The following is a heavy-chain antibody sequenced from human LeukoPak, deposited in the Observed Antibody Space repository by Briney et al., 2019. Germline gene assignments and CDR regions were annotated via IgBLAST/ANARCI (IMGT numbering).Heavy chain of an antibody. D-gene: IGHD3-3*01. V-gene: IGHV3-9*01. J-gene: IGHJ4*02. CDR3: AKAQAYYDFWSGSHGPFDC. CDR1: GFTFDDYA. CDR2: ISWNSGSI. Sequence: GGSLRLSCAASGFTFDDYAMHWVRQAPGKGLEWVSGISWNSGSIGYADSVKGRFTISRDNAKNSLYLQMNSLRAEDTALYYCAKAQAYYDFWSGSHGPFDCWGQGTLVTVSS.